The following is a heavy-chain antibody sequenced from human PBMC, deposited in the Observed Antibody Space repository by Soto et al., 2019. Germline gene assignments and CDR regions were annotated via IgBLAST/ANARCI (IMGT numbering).Heavy chain of an antibody. CDR1: GFTNSSYA. Sequence: VQLVESGGGVIQPGRSLRLSCAASGFTNSSYAMYWVRQAPGKGLEWLALISYDGTNKHNADSRKGRFTISRDNFKGTVLLQMNRLRANDTAKHSCARSTGYRVRGSCYSPGTATNYAVDVWGHGPAVIVSS. CDR3: ARSTGYRVRGSCYSPGTATNYAVDV. J-gene: IGHJ6*02. V-gene: IGHV3-30-3*01. CDR2: ISYDGTNK. D-gene: IGHD4-4*01.